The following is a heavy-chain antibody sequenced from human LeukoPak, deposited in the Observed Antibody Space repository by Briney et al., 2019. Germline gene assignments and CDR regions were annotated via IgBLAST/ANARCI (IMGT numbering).Heavy chain of an antibody. CDR2: IYYSGST. V-gene: IGHV4-61*05. D-gene: IGHD6-13*01. Sequence: SETLSLTCTVSGGSISSSSYYWGWLRQPPGQGLEWIGYIYYSGSTNYNPSLKSRVTISVDTSKNQFSLRLSSVTAADTAVYYCARVTGYVMEDYFDYWGQGTLVTVSS. CDR3: ARVTGYVMEDYFDY. CDR1: GGSISSSSYY. J-gene: IGHJ4*02.